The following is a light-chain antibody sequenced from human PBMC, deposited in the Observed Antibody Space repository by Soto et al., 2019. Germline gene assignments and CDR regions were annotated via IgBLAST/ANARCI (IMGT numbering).Light chain of an antibody. CDR1: SSDIGGYNS. Sequence: QSALTQPASVSGSPGQSITISCTGTSSDIGGYNSVSWYQQHPGKAPKVMIYDVSNRPSGVSDRFSGPKSGNTASLTISGLQAGDDADYYCSSYTSSTTLVFGGGTKLTVL. CDR3: SSYTSSTTLV. V-gene: IGLV2-14*03. CDR2: DVS. J-gene: IGLJ2*01.